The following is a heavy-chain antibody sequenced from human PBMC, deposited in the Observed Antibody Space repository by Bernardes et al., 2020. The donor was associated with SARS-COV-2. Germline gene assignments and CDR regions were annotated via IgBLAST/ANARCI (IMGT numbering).Heavy chain of an antibody. J-gene: IGHJ4*02. V-gene: IGHV3-11*05. Sequence: LRLSCAASGFTFGDYYMTWIRQAPGKGLEWVSYISSSGTHANYADPVKGRFTISRDNAKNSLYLQMNSLRAEDTAVYYCARALTFFEVVIKVDYFDFWGQGTLVTVSS. CDR1: GFTFGDYY. CDR2: ISSSGTHA. CDR3: ARALTFFEVVIKVDYFDF. D-gene: IGHD3-3*01.